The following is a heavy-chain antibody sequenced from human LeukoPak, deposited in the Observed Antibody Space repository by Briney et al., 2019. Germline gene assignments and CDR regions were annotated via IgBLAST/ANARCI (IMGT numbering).Heavy chain of an antibody. CDR2: INPNSGGT. J-gene: IGHJ4*02. CDR1: GYTFTGYY. D-gene: IGHD3-22*01. Sequence: ASVKVSCKASGYTFTGYYMHWVRQAPGQGLEWMGWINPNSGGTNYAQKFQGRVTMTRDTSISTAYMELSRLRSDDTAVYYCARYYYDSSGYSPSPGSDYWGQGTLVTVSS. CDR3: ARYYYDSSGYSPSPGSDY. V-gene: IGHV1-2*02.